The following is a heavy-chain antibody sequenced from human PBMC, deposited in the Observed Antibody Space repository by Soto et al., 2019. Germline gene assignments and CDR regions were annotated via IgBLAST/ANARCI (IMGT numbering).Heavy chain of an antibody. Sequence: GASVKVSCKASGYTFTGYYMHWVRQAPGQGLEWMGWINPNSGGTNYAQKFQGWVTMTRDTSISTAYMELSRLRSDDTAVYYCAREGGAYCSSSSCYIRLRAFDIWRQGTMGTVSS. J-gene: IGHJ3*02. V-gene: IGHV1-2*04. CDR3: AREGGAYCSSSSCYIRLRAFDI. CDR2: INPNSGGT. D-gene: IGHD2-2*02. CDR1: GYTFTGYY.